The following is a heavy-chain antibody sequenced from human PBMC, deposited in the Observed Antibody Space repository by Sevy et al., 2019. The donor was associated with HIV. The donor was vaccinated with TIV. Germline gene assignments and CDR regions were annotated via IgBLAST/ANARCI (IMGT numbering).Heavy chain of an antibody. CDR1: GDSISSYF. CDR3: ARDSAVVGRGLVY. CDR2: IYYSGTI. D-gene: IGHD2-15*01. Sequence: SETLSLTCNVSGDSISSYFWSWFRQPPGKGLEWIGYIYYSGTIHYNPSLRSRVTISVDTSKKHFSMELTSVTAADTDVYYSARDSAVVGRGLVYWGQGTLVTVSS. V-gene: IGHV4-59*01. J-gene: IGHJ4*02.